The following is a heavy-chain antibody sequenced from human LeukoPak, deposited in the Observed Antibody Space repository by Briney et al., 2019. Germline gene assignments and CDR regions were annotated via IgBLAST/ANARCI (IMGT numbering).Heavy chain of an antibody. D-gene: IGHD5-12*01. CDR1: GFTFGNYA. J-gene: IGHJ4*02. CDR2: IIGSVPST. V-gene: IGHV3-23*01. CDR3: AKGGYDYVEVGYFDY. Sequence: PGGSLRLSCAASGFTFGNYAMSWVRQTPGQGLEWVSHIIGSVPSTFYAESVKGRFTISRDNSKNTLYLQTNSLRADDTAVYYCAKGGYDYVEVGYFDYWGQGVLVTVSS.